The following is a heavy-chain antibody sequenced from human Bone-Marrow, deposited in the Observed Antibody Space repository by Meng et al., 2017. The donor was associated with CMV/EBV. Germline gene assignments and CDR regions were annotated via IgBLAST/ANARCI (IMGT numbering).Heavy chain of an antibody. CDR2: ISYDGSDK. CDR3: TTDPQDYSNDYYYGMDV. Sequence: GESLKISCAASGFSFSDYAMHWVRQAPGKGLEWVAVISYDGSDKYYADSVKGRFTISRDNSKNTLYLQMNSLKTEDTAVYYCTTDPQDYSNDYYYGMDVWGQGTTVTVSS. CDR1: GFSFSDYA. V-gene: IGHV3-30*04. D-gene: IGHD2-15*01. J-gene: IGHJ6*02.